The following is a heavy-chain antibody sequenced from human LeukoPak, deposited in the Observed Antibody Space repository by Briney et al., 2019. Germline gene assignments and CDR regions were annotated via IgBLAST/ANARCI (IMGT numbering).Heavy chain of an antibody. Sequence: GRSLRLSCAASGFTFDDYAMHWVRQAPGKGLGWVSGISWNSGSIGYADSVKGRFTISRDNAKNSLYLQMNSLRAEDTALYYCAKDTTYYYDSSGYRFDYWGQGTLVTVSS. CDR2: ISWNSGSI. V-gene: IGHV3-9*01. CDR1: GFTFDDYA. D-gene: IGHD3-22*01. J-gene: IGHJ4*02. CDR3: AKDTTYYYDSSGYRFDY.